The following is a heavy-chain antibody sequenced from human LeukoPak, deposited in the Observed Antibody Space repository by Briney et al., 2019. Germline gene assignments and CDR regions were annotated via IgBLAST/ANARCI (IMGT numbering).Heavy chain of an antibody. CDR2: INHSGST. V-gene: IGHV4-34*01. Sequence: SETLSLTCAVYGGSFSGYYWSWIRQPPGKGLEWIGEINHSGSTNYNPSLKSRVTISVDTSKNQFSLKLSSVTAADTAVYYCARRGRGYSYWSGTYYFDYWGQGTLVTVSS. CDR3: ARRGRGYSYWSGTYYFDY. D-gene: IGHD5-18*01. J-gene: IGHJ4*02. CDR1: GGSFSGYY.